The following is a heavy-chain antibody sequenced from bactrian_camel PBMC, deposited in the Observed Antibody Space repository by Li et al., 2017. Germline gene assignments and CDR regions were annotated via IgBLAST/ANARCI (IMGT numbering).Heavy chain of an antibody. J-gene: IGHJ4*01. CDR1: GFTFSNYD. CDR2: INSGGGST. D-gene: IGHD1*01. Sequence: DVQLVESGGGLVQPGGSLRLSCAASGFTFSNYDMSWVRQAPGKGLEWVSTINSGGGSTYYGDSVKGRFTISRDNAKNTLYLQMNSLRSEDTALCYCATRDGGAYNYWGQGTQVTVS. CDR3: ATRDGGAYNY. V-gene: IGHV3S40*01.